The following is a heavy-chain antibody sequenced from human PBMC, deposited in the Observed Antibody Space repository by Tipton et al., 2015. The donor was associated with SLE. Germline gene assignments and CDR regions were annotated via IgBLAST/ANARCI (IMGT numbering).Heavy chain of an antibody. D-gene: IGHD3-22*01. CDR2: IYHSGST. CDR3: VRGPRGSSGYPN. Sequence: TLSLTCTVSGGSISSGYYAWSWIRQPPGKGLDWIGFIYHSGSTYYNPSLQSRVTMSGDTSKNEFSLKLNSVTAADTAVYYCVRGPRGSSGYPNWGQGTLVTVSS. V-gene: IGHV4-30-2*01. J-gene: IGHJ4*02. CDR1: GGSISSGYYA.